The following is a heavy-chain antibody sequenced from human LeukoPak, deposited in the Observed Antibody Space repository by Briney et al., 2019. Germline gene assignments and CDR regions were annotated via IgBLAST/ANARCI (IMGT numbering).Heavy chain of an antibody. V-gene: IGHV3-48*04. J-gene: IGHJ4*02. CDR3: ARDWLYSSSWSTNDY. CDR2: ISSSSSTI. CDR1: GFTFSSYS. Sequence: GGSLRLSCAASGFTFSSYSMNWVRQAPGKGLEWVSYISSSSSTIYYADSVKGRFTISRDNAKNSLYLQMNSLRAEDTAVYYCARDWLYSSSWSTNDYWGQGTLVTVSS. D-gene: IGHD6-13*01.